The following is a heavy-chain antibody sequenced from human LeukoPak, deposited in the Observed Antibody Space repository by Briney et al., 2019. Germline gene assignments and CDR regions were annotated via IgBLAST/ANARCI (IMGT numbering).Heavy chain of an antibody. Sequence: ASVKVSCKASGYTFTSYGISWVRQAPGQGLEWMGWISAYNGNTNYAQKLQGRVTMTTDTSTSTAYMELRSLRSDDTAVYYCARGGKAHRSYYFLNWFDPWGQGTLVTVSS. CDR2: ISAYNGNT. V-gene: IGHV1-18*01. J-gene: IGHJ5*02. D-gene: IGHD1-26*01. CDR1: GYTFTSYG. CDR3: ARGGKAHRSYYFLNWFDP.